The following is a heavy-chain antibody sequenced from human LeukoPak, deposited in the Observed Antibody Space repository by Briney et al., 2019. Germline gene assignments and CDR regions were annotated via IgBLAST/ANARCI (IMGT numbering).Heavy chain of an antibody. Sequence: PSETLSLTCTVSGGSISSSSYYWGWIRQPPGKGLEWIGSIYYSGSTYYNPSLKSRVTISVDTSKNQFSLKLSSVTAADTAVYYCARVGNYYDSTFPHWFDPWGQGTLVTVSS. V-gene: IGHV4-39*01. CDR2: IYYSGST. CDR3: ARVGNYYDSTFPHWFDP. CDR1: GGSISSSSYY. J-gene: IGHJ5*02. D-gene: IGHD3-22*01.